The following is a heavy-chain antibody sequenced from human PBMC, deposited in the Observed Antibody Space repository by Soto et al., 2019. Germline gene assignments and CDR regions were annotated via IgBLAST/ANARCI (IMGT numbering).Heavy chain of an antibody. CDR2: IIPIFGTA. CDR3: VIDGGRPSGGIDY. J-gene: IGHJ4*02. CDR1: GGTFSSYS. Sequence: QVQLVQSGAEVKKPGSSVNVSCKASGGTFSSYSINWVRQAPGQGLEWMGEIIPIFGTAHYAPKFQGRVTITADESTSTAYVERSSLRSEDTGVYHWVIDGGRPSGGIDYWGQGTLVTVSS. V-gene: IGHV1-69*01. D-gene: IGHD1-26*01.